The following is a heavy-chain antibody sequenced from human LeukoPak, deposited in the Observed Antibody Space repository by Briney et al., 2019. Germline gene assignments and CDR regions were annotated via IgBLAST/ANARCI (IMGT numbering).Heavy chain of an antibody. D-gene: IGHD2/OR15-2a*01. CDR1: GFTFSNYA. J-gene: IGHJ4*02. V-gene: IGHV3-23*01. Sequence: PGGSLRLSCAASGFTFSNYAMSWVRQAPGKGLEWVSVISGSGGSTYYADSVKGRFTISKDNAKNTVYLQMNSLRAEDTAVYYCVSFYETYWGRGTLVTVSS. CDR2: ISGSGGST. CDR3: VSFYETY.